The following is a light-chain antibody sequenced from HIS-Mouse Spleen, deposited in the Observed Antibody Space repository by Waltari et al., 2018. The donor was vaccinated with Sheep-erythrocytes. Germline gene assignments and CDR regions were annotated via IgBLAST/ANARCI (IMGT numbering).Light chain of an antibody. Sequence: SSELTQPPSVSVSPGQTASITCPGDKLGDKYACWYQQKPGQSPVLVIYQDTKRPSGVSNRFSGSKSGNTASLTISGLQAEDEADYYCCSYAGSSTWVFGGGTKLTVL. CDR3: CSYAGSSTWV. CDR2: QDT. V-gene: IGLV3-1*01. J-gene: IGLJ3*02. CDR1: KLGDKY.